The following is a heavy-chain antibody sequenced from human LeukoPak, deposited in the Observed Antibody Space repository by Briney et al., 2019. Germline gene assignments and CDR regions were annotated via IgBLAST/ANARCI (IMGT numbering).Heavy chain of an antibody. V-gene: IGHV1-8*01. D-gene: IGHD1-26*01. CDR1: GYTFTSYD. Sequence: GASVKVSCKASGYTFTSYDINWVRQATGQGLEWMGWMNPNSGNTGYAQKFQGRVTITRNTSISTAYMELSSLRSDDTAVYYCARVLIVGATDLGYWGQGTLVTVSS. J-gene: IGHJ4*02. CDR3: ARVLIVGATDLGY. CDR2: MNPNSGNT.